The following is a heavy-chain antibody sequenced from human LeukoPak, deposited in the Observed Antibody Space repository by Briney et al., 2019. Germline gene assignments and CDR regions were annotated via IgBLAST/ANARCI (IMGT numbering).Heavy chain of an antibody. J-gene: IGHJ6*03. Sequence: GGSLRLSCAASGFTFSSYAMSWVRQAPGKGLEWVSAISGSGGSTYYADSVKGRFTISRDNSKNTLYLQMNSLRAEDTAVYYCAKYSGQLDYYYYMDVWGKGTTVTVSS. CDR2: ISGSGGST. V-gene: IGHV3-23*01. CDR3: AKYSGQLDYYYYMDV. CDR1: GFTFSSYA. D-gene: IGHD6-6*01.